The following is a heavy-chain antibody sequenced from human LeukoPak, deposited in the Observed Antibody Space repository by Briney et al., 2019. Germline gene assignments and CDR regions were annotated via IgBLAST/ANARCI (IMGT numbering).Heavy chain of an antibody. CDR2: IYYSGST. V-gene: IGHV4-59*08. D-gene: IGHD5-24*01. J-gene: IGHJ6*02. CDR3: ARLMARYGMDV. Sequence: SETLSLTCTVSGGSISSYYWSWIRQPPGKGLEWIGYIYYSGSTNYNPSLKSRVTISVDTSKNQFSLKLSSVTAADTAVYYCARLMARYGMDVWGQGTTVTVSS. CDR1: GGSISSYY.